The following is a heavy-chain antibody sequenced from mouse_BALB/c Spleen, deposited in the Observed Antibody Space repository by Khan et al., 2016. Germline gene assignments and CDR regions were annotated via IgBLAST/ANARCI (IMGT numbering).Heavy chain of an antibody. CDR1: GFAFSRYC. V-gene: IGHV4-1*02. CDR3: ARRGYGNSWYFDV. CDR2: ITPDSSTI. D-gene: IGHD2-10*02. J-gene: IGHJ1*01. Sequence: EVKLLESGGGLVQPGGSLNLSCAASGFAFSRYCMSRVRRAPGKGLEWIGEITPDSSTINYTPSLKDKFIISRDNANNTLYLQMRKVISEDTALYYGARRGYGNSWYFDVWGAGTTVTVSS.